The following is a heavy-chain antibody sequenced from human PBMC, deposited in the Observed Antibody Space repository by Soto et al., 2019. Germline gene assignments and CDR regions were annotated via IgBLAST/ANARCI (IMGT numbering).Heavy chain of an antibody. CDR1: GGSISSGGYS. Sequence: QLQLQESGSGLVKPSQTLSLTCAVSGGSISSGGYSWSWIRQPPGKGLEWIGYIYHSGSTYYNPSLKSRVTISVDRSKNQFSLKLSSVTAAGTAVYYCASLRSGWGIDYWGQGTLVTVSS. V-gene: IGHV4-30-2*01. D-gene: IGHD6-19*01. J-gene: IGHJ4*02. CDR2: IYHSGST. CDR3: ASLRSGWGIDY.